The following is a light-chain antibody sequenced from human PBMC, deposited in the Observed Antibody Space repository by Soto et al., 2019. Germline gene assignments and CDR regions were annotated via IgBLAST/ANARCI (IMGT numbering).Light chain of an antibody. CDR3: AAWDDSLNRV. Sequence: QSVLTQPPSASGTPGQRVTISCSGSSSNVGSNAVSWYQQFPGAAPKLLIFRNDQRISGVPDRFSASKSGTSASLAISGLQSEDEADYYCAAWDDSLNRVFGGGTQLTVL. V-gene: IGLV1-44*01. CDR2: RND. J-gene: IGLJ3*02. CDR1: SSNVGSNA.